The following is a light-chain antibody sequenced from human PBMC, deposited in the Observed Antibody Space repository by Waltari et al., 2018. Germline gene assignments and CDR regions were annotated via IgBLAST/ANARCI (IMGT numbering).Light chain of an antibody. Sequence: QSPLTQPASVSASPGQSITISCTGPSSDSGNDKLVTWYQQHSGKVPKLIIYDVTQRPSGVSDRFSGSKSGNTASLTISGLQEDDEADYYCCSYAVSSTLVFGGGTKVTVL. CDR1: SSDSGNDKL. V-gene: IGLV2-23*02. CDR3: CSYAVSSTLV. CDR2: DVT. J-gene: IGLJ2*01.